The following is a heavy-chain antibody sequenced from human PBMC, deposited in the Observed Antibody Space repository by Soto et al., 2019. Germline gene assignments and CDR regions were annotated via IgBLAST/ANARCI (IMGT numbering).Heavy chain of an antibody. CDR2: IYYSGST. J-gene: IGHJ6*02. V-gene: IGHV4-30-4*01. Sequence: SSETLSLTCTVSGGSISSGDYYWSWIRQPPGKGLEWIGYIYYSGSTYYNPSLKSRVTISVDTSKNQFSLKLSSVTTADTAVYYCARDLGRAYCGGDCYTDGMDVWGQGTTVTVSS. CDR1: GGSISSGDYY. CDR3: ARDLGRAYCGGDCYTDGMDV. D-gene: IGHD2-21*02.